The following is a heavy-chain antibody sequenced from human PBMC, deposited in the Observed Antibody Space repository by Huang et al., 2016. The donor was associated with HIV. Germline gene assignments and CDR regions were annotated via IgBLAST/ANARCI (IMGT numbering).Heavy chain of an antibody. CDR2: INTGNGTT. V-gene: IGHV1-3*04. Sequence: QVHLVQSGAEVRRPGASVKISCKTFGYTFTQYPMHWVRQAPGQGLEWVGWINTGNGTTRYSPKLQGRLTMSRDTSASAGFVELTGLTYKDTGVYYCATTAFDYWGQGTLVTVSP. J-gene: IGHJ4*02. CDR1: GYTFTQYP. CDR3: ATTAFDY.